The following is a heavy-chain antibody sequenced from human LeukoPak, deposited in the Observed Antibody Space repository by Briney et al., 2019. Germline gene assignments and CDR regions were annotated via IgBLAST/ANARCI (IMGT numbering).Heavy chain of an antibody. Sequence: PGGSLRLSCAASGFTFSSYAMSWGRHALWRGIEWVSAISGSGGSTYYADSVKGRFTISRDNPKNTLYLQMNSLRAEYTAVYYCAKSFTIFLPPFDYWGQGTLVTVSS. J-gene: IGHJ4*02. D-gene: IGHD3-3*01. CDR2: ISGSGGST. CDR1: GFTFSSYA. V-gene: IGHV3-23*01. CDR3: AKSFTIFLPPFDY.